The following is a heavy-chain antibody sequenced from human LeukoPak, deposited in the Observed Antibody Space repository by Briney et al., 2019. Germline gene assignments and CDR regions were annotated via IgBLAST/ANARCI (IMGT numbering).Heavy chain of an antibody. D-gene: IGHD2-2*01. J-gene: IGHJ5*01. CDR1: GGSISSSSYY. CDR2: IYYSGST. CDR3: ARRSVPFQLISQPYFIDS. V-gene: IGHV4-39*01. Sequence: PSETLSLTCTVSGGSISSSSYYWGWIRQPPGKGLEWIGSIYYSGSTYYNPSLKSRVTISVDTSKNRFSLKLSSVTAADTAVYYCARRSVPFQLISQPYFIDSWGHGTLVTVSS.